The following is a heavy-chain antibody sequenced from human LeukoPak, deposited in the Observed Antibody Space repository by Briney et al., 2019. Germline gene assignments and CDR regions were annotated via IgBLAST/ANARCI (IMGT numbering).Heavy chain of an antibody. Sequence: PSETLSLTCTVSGGSISSYYWSWIRQPAGKGLEWIGRIYTSGSTNYNPSLKSRVTMSVDTSKNQFSLKLSSVTAADTAVYYCARHGYSSGWYGPPYFDYWGQGTLVTVSS. CDR2: IYTSGST. D-gene: IGHD6-19*01. J-gene: IGHJ4*02. CDR3: ARHGYSSGWYGPPYFDY. CDR1: GGSISSYY. V-gene: IGHV4-4*07.